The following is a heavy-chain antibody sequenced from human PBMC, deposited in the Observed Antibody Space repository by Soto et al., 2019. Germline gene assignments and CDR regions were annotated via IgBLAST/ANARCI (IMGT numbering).Heavy chain of an antibody. J-gene: IGHJ4*02. CDR2: IGSSGGAI. CDR1: GFGFDSYA. D-gene: IGHD3-10*01. V-gene: IGHV3-23*01. CDR3: AKALWFGESSHYFDY. Sequence: GGSLRLSCVGSGFGFDSYAMSWVRQAPGKGLEWVSGIGSSGGAIVYADSVRGRFTISRDNSRNALYLHMNSLRAGDTAVYYCAKALWFGESSHYFDYWGQGTLVTVSS.